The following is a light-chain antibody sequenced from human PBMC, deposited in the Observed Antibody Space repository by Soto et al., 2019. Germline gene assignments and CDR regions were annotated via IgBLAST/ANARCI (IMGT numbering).Light chain of an antibody. J-gene: IGKJ2*01. CDR3: QQYGSSPPYT. CDR2: GAS. CDR1: QSVSSSY. Sequence: EIVLTQSPGTLSLSPGERATLSCRASQSVSSSYLAWYQQKPGQAPRLLIYGASSRATGIPGRFSGSGSGTDFTLTISRLETEDFAMYYCQQYGSSPPYTFGQGTKLEIK. V-gene: IGKV3-20*01.